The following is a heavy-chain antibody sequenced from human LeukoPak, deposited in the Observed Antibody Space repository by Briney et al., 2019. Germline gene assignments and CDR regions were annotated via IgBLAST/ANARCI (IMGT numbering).Heavy chain of an antibody. D-gene: IGHD5-24*01. CDR2: IYPRDSDA. J-gene: IGHJ4*02. V-gene: IGHV5-51*01. CDR3: ATAGRDDYDRPIGY. Sequence: HGESLKISCKTSGYTFTNYWIGWVRQMPGKGLEWMGIIYPRDSDARYRPTFKGQVTISADKSTTTAYLHISTLKASDTAMYYCATAGRDDYDRPIGYWGQGTLVTVSS. CDR1: GYTFTNYW.